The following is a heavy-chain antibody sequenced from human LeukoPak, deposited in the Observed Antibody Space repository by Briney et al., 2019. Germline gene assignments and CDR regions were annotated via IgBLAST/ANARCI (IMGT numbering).Heavy chain of an antibody. CDR3: AARFRDGLDI. Sequence: GGSLRLSCAASGFPFSTSWFHWVRQAPGKGLLWVSRISSDGGTTEYADSVKGRFAISRDNAKNTLYLQMNSLRAEDTAVYYCAARFRDGLDIWGQGTMVTVSS. V-gene: IGHV3-74*01. CDR1: GFPFSTSW. CDR2: ISSDGGTT. J-gene: IGHJ3*02.